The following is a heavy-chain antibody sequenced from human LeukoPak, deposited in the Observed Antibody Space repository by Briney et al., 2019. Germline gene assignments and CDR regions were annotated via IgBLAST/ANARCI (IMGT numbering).Heavy chain of an antibody. J-gene: IGHJ4*02. CDR3: ARDPRDGDYVSFDY. CDR1: GGTFSSYA. D-gene: IGHD4-17*01. V-gene: IGHV1-69*04. CDR2: IIPILGTA. Sequence: SVKVSCKASGGTFSSYAISWVRQAPGQGLEWMGRIIPILGTANYAQKFQGRVTITADKSTSTAYMELSSLRSEDTAVYYCARDPRDGDYVSFDYWGQGTLVTVSS.